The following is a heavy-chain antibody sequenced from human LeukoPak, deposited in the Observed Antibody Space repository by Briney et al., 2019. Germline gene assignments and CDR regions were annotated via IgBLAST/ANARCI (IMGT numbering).Heavy chain of an antibody. CDR3: ARMTGTP. V-gene: IGHV3-53*01. Sequence: GGSLRLSCAASGFTFSDYYMSWVRQAPGKRLEWVSVIYSGGSTYYADSVKGRFTISRDNSKNTLYLQMNSLRAEDTAVYYCARMTGTPWGQGTLVTVSS. CDR1: GFTFSDYY. CDR2: IYSGGST. D-gene: IGHD3-9*01. J-gene: IGHJ5*02.